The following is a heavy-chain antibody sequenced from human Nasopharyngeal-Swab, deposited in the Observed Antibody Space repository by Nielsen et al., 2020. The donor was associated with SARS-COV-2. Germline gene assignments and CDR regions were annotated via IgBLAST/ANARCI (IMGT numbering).Heavy chain of an antibody. D-gene: IGHD3-10*01. J-gene: IGHJ4*02. Sequence: SDTLSLTFTVSGGSISSYYWSWIRQPAGKGLEWIGRIYTSGSTTYNPSLKSRVTMSVDTSKNQFSLKLGSVTAADTAVYCCARDWGERIFDYWGQGTLVTVSS. CDR3: ARDWGERIFDY. CDR2: IYTSGST. CDR1: GGSISSYY. V-gene: IGHV4-4*07.